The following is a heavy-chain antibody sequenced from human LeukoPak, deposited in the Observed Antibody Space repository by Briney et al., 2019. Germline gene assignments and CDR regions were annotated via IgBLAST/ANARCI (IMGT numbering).Heavy chain of an antibody. D-gene: IGHD3-22*01. CDR2: TYYSGST. Sequence: PSETLSLTCTVSGGSISSYYWSWIRQPPGKGLEWIGYTYYSGSTNYNPSLKSRVTISVDTSENQFSLKLSSVTAADTAVYYCARHGSDYYDSSGYYYGYFQHWGQGTLVTVSS. CDR3: ARHGSDYYDSSGYYYGYFQH. J-gene: IGHJ1*01. V-gene: IGHV4-59*08. CDR1: GGSISSYY.